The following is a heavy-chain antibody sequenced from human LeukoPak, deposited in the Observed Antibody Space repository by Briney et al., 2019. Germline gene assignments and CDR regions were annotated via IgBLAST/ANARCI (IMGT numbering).Heavy chain of an antibody. CDR3: AKSHIVASTDY. CDR2: ISASGAVP. D-gene: IGHD5-12*01. CDR1: WFRFEIFY. Sequence: GGSLRLSHPPSWFRFEIFYMGWIRQVPGKGLDYIAFISASGAVPYYAESVKGRFTISRDNAKNSVSLQMNSLSADDTAVYYYAKSHIVASTDYWGQGTMVTVSS. J-gene: IGHJ4*02. V-gene: IGHV3-11*04.